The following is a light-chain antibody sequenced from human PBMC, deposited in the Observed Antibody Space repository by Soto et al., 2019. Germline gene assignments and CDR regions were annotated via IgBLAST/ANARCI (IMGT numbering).Light chain of an antibody. CDR2: DNN. CDR3: GTWDASLNTGE. J-gene: IGLJ2*01. V-gene: IGLV1-51*01. CDR1: SSTVGNNY. Sequence: QSVLTQSPSVSAAPGQKVTISCSGGSSTVGNNYVSWYQQFPGTAPRLLIYDNNKRPSGIPDRFSGSKSGTSATLDIDGLQTGDEADYYCGTWDASLNTGEFGGGTKLTVL.